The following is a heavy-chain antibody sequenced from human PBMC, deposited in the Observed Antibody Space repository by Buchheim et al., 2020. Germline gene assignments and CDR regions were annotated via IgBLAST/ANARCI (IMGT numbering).Heavy chain of an antibody. CDR1: GFTFSSYW. V-gene: IGHV3-7*01. D-gene: IGHD3-16*01. CDR2: IKQDGSEK. J-gene: IGHJ4*02. CDR3: AILTFGGADEGEFFDY. Sequence: EVQLVESGGGLVQPGGSLRLSCAASGFTFSSYWMSWVRQAPGKGLEWVANIKQDGSEKYYVDSVKGRFTISRDNAKNSLYLQMNSLRAEDTAVYYCAILTFGGADEGEFFDYWGQGTL.